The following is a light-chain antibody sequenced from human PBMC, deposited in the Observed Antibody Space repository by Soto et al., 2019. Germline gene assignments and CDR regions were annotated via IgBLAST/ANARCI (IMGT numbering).Light chain of an antibody. CDR2: AAS. V-gene: IGKV3-20*01. CDR3: QQYGSSPRT. CDR1: QSISSSY. J-gene: IGKJ2*01. Sequence: EIVLTQSPGTLSLSPGERATLSCRASQSISSSYLAWYQQRPGQAPRLLIYAASSRATGIPDRFSGGGSATDFTLTVSRLEPEDFAVYYCQQYGSSPRTFGQGPKLEIK.